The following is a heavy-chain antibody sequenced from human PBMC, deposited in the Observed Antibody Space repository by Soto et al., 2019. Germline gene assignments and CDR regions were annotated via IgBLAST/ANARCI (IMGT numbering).Heavy chain of an antibody. J-gene: IGHJ2*01. CDR1: GGTFSSYT. D-gene: IGHD4-17*01. CDR2: IIPILGIA. V-gene: IGHV1-69*02. Sequence: QVQLVQSGAEVKKPGSSVKVSCKASGGTFSSYTISWVRQAPGQGLEWMGRIIPILGIANYAQKFQGRVTSTADKSTSTAYMELSSLGSEDTAVYYCARYQCSYGEEPYWYFDLWGRGTLVTGSS. CDR3: ARYQCSYGEEPYWYFDL.